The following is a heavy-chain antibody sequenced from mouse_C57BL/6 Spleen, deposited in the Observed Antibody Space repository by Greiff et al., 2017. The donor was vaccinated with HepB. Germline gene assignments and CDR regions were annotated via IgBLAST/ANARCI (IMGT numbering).Heavy chain of an antibody. V-gene: IGHV5-12*01. J-gene: IGHJ3*01. CDR2: ISNGGGST. CDR3: ARHGDVGSFAY. CDR1: GFTFSDYY. D-gene: IGHD2-2*01. Sequence: EVQLVESGGGLVQPGGSLKLSCAASGFTFSDYYMYWVRQTPEKRLEWVAYISNGGGSTYYPATVKGRFTISRDNAKNTLYLQMSRLKSEDTAMYYCARHGDVGSFAYWGQGTLVTVSA.